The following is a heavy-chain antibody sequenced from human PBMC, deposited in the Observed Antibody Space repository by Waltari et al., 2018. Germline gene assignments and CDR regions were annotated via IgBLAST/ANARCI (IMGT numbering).Heavy chain of an antibody. V-gene: IGHV4-39*01. CDR3: ARQLRFVDWIPRYFDS. CDR2: IYYSGTP. CDR1: GDSISGSRNY. Sequence: QMELQESGPRLVKPSETLSLTCNVSGDSISGSRNYWAWLRQPPGKNLQWIGSIYYSGTPYYNPSLKGRFAISVDTSRNQCSLNVNSVTAADTGIYYCARQLRFVDWIPRYFDSWGRGTLATVSS. D-gene: IGHD3-3*01. J-gene: IGHJ4*02.